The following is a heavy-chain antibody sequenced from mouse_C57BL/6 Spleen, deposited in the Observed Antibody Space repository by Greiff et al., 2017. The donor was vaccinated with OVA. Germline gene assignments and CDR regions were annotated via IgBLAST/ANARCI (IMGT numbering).Heavy chain of an antibody. V-gene: IGHV1-54*01. CDR3: ARYHPYYGSSYGD. CDR1: GYAFTNSL. CDR2: INPGSGGT. Sequence: QVQLQQSGAELVRPGTSVKVSCKASGYAFTNSLIEWVKQRPGQGLEWIGVINPGSGGTNYNEKFKGKATLTAAKSSSTAYMQLSSLTSEDSAVYFCARYHPYYGSSYGDWGQGTTLTVSS. D-gene: IGHD1-1*01. J-gene: IGHJ2*01.